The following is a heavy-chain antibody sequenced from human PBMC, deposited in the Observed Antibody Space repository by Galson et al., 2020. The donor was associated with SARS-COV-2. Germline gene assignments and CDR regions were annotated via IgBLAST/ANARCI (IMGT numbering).Heavy chain of an antibody. D-gene: IGHD3-10*01. Sequence: GGSLRLSCAASGFTFSSYDMHWVRQATGKGLEWVSAIGTAGDTYYPGSVKGRFTISRDNSKNTLYLQMNSLRAEDTAVYYCAKDLGYYGSGSYWGQGTLVTVSS. V-gene: IGHV3-13*01. CDR2: IGTAGDT. CDR1: GFTFSSYD. J-gene: IGHJ4*02. CDR3: AKDLGYYGSGSY.